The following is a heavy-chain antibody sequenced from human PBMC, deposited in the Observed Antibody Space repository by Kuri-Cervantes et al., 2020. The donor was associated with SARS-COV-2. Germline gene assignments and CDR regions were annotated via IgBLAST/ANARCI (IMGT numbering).Heavy chain of an antibody. V-gene: IGHV3-7*03. CDR1: GFTFSSYW. CDR2: IKQDGSEK. Sequence: GGSLRLSCAASGFTFSSYWMSWVRQAPGKGLEWVANIKQDGSEKYYVDSVKGRFTISRDNAKNSLHLQMNSLRAEDTAVYYCARARGYCTNGVCYLWFDPWGQGTLVTVSS. J-gene: IGHJ5*02. CDR3: ARARGYCTNGVCYLWFDP. D-gene: IGHD2-8*01.